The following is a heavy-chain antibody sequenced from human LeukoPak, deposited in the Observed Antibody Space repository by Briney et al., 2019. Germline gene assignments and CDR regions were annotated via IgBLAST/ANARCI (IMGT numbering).Heavy chain of an antibody. CDR1: GGSISSSSYY. Sequence: SETLSLTCTVSGGSISSSSYYWGWIRQPPGKGLEWIGSIYYSGSTYYNPSLKSRVTISVDTSKNQFSLKLSSVTAADTAVYYCARHVIVVVQAGLFDYWGQGTLVTVSS. V-gene: IGHV4-39*01. D-gene: IGHD2-2*01. CDR2: IYYSGST. CDR3: ARHVIVVVQAGLFDY. J-gene: IGHJ4*02.